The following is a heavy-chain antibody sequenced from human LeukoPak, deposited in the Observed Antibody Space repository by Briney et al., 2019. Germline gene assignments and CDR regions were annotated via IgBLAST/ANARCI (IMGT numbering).Heavy chain of an antibody. V-gene: IGHV4-39*07. D-gene: IGHD1-26*01. Sequence: ASETLSLTCTVSGGSISSSSYYWGWIRQPPGKGLEWIGSIYYSGSTYYNPSLKSRVTISVDTSKNQFSLKLSSVTAADTAVYYCARRQEVGAHDAFDIWGQGTMVTVSS. CDR2: IYYSGST. CDR1: GGSISSSSYY. J-gene: IGHJ3*02. CDR3: ARRQEVGAHDAFDI.